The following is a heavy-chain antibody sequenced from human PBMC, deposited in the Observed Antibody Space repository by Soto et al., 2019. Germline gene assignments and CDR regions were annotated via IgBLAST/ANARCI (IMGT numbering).Heavy chain of an antibody. D-gene: IGHD3-22*01. CDR2: IYYSGST. Sequence: SETLSLTCTVSGGSIGSGGYYWSWIRQHPGKGLEWIGYIYYSGSTYYNPSLKSRVTISVDTSKNQFSLKLSSVTAADTAVYYCARNYDSSGYYSWGQGTTVTSP. V-gene: IGHV4-31*03. CDR1: GGSIGSGGYY. J-gene: IGHJ6*02. CDR3: ARNYDSSGYYS.